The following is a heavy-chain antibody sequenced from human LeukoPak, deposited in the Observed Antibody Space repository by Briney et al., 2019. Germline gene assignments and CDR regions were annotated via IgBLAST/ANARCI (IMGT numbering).Heavy chain of an antibody. Sequence: PSQTLSLTCNVSGGSISSGSYYWSWIRQPAGKGLEWIGRIYTSGSTNYNPSLKSRVTISVDTSKNQFSLKLSSVTAADTAVYYCARGYDFWSGTFDYWGQGTLVTVSS. D-gene: IGHD3-3*01. V-gene: IGHV4-61*02. CDR3: ARGYDFWSGTFDY. CDR1: GGSISSGSYY. CDR2: IYTSGST. J-gene: IGHJ4*02.